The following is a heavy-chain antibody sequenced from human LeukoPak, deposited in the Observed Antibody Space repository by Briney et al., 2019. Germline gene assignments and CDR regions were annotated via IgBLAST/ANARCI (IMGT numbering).Heavy chain of an antibody. CDR2: ISAYNGNT. D-gene: IGHD3-22*01. CDR1: GYTFTSYG. CDR3: ARGLTEYYYDSSGSTPLGY. J-gene: IGHJ4*02. Sequence: ASVKVSCKASGYTFTSYGISWVRQAPGQGLEWMGWISAYNGNTNYAQKLQGRVTMTTDTSTSTAYMELRSLRSDDTAVYYCARGLTEYYYDSSGSTPLGYWGQGTLVTVSS. V-gene: IGHV1-18*01.